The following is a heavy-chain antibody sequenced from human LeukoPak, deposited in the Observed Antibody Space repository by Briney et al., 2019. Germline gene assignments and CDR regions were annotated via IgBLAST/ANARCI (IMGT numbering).Heavy chain of an antibody. V-gene: IGHV3-23*01. CDR1: GFTVSSNY. CDR3: AKITSEGS. CDR2: ITGSGGAT. D-gene: IGHD3-10*01. Sequence: GGSLRLSCAVSGFTVSSNYVSWVRQAPGKGLEWVSAITGSGGATYYAASVKGRFTISRDNSKNRLYLQMDFLRAEDTAVYYCAKITSEGSWGQGTLVTVSS. J-gene: IGHJ5*02.